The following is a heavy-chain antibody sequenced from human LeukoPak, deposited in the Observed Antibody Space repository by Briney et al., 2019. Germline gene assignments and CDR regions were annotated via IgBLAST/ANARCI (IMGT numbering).Heavy chain of an antibody. V-gene: IGHV1-18*01. Sequence: ASVNVSCKASGYTFTSYCISWVRQAPGQGLEWMGGISAYNGNTNYAQKLQGRVTMTKDTSTRTAYMALRRLRSDDTAVYFCARSDGHCNNGVCFTEYYMDVWGNGTTVTVSS. J-gene: IGHJ6*03. D-gene: IGHD2-8*01. CDR2: ISAYNGNT. CDR3: ARSDGHCNNGVCFTEYYMDV. CDR1: GYTFTSYC.